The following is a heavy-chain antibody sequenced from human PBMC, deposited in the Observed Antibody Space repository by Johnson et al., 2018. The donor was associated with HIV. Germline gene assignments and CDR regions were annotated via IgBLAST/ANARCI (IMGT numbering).Heavy chain of an antibody. V-gene: IGHV3-30*18. D-gene: IGHD2-21*01. J-gene: IGHJ3*02. CDR3: AKSDVVVIPEGAFDI. Sequence: QMLLVESGGGLVQPGGSLRLSCAASGFTFSSYWMSWVRQAPGKGLELVAVISYDGSNKYYADSVQGRFTISRDNAKNSLYLQVNSLRAEDTAVYYCAKSDVVVIPEGAFDIWGQGTMVTVSS. CDR1: GFTFSSYW. CDR2: ISYDGSNK.